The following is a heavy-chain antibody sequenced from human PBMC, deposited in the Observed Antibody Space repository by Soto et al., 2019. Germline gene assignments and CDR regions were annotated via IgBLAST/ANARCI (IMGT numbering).Heavy chain of an antibody. Sequence: QVQLVQSGAEVKKPGSSVKVSCKASGGTFSSYAISWVRQAPGQGLEWMGGIIPIFGTANYAQKFQGRVTITAAESTSTAYMELSSLRSEDTAVYYCARDIVVVPAAIRNYYYYGMDVWGQGTTVTVSS. CDR3: ARDIVVVPAAIRNYYYYGMDV. V-gene: IGHV1-69*01. CDR2: IIPIFGTA. J-gene: IGHJ6*02. CDR1: GGTFSSYA. D-gene: IGHD2-2*02.